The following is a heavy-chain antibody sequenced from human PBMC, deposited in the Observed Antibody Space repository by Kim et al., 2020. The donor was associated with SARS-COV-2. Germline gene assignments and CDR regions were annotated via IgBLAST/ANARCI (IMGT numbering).Heavy chain of an antibody. V-gene: IGHV4-39*01. D-gene: IGHD6-19*01. Sequence: NPSLKSRITVSVDTSKDQFALKLGFVTAADTTVYYCARRGAVAGNPVYDYWGQGILVTVSS. J-gene: IGHJ4*02. CDR3: ARRGAVAGNPVYDY.